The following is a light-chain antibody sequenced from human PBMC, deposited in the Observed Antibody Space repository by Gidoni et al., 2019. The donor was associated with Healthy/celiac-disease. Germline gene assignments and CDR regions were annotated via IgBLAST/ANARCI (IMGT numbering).Light chain of an antibody. CDR1: QSSSSY. Sequence: IQMTQSPSSLSASVGDRVTITCRASQSSSSYLNWYQQKPGKAPKLLIYAASSLQSGVPSRFSGSGSGTDVTLTISSRQPEDFATYYCQQSYSTLPITFGQGTRLEIK. CDR3: QQSYSTLPIT. CDR2: AAS. J-gene: IGKJ5*01. V-gene: IGKV1-39*01.